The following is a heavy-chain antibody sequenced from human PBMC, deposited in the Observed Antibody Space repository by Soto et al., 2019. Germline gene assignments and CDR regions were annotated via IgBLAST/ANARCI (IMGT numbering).Heavy chain of an antibody. CDR3: GTSSGLLGPSGAVPEY. D-gene: IGHD6-6*01. CDR1: GGTFINSA. CDR2: IIPLFGST. J-gene: IGHJ4*02. V-gene: IGHV1-69*06. Sequence: QVQLVQSGAVLTTPGSSVKVSCKGSGGTFINSAITWVRQAPRQGLEWVGMIIPLFGSTNSAPKFRGRLTLTADTSTNTSFMSLTRLRPEDPAVYSCGTSSGLLGPSGAVPEYWGQGTPASVSS.